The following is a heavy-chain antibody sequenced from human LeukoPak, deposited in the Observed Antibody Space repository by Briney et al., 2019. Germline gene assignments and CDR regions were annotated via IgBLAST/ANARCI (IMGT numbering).Heavy chain of an antibody. V-gene: IGHV3-23*01. J-gene: IGHJ4*02. Sequence: GGSLTLSCAASGLSFSSFAMSWVRQAPARGLEWLSSMKGAGETFYADSVRGRFTLSRDDSRNTVYLQLNNLRVEDTAVYYCARAGWVSSADAVRWGQGTVVTVSS. CDR3: ARAGWVSSADAVR. CDR1: GLSFSSFA. CDR2: MKGAGET. D-gene: IGHD3-3*01.